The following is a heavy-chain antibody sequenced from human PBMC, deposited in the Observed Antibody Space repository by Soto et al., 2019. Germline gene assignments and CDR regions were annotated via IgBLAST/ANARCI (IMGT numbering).Heavy chain of an antibody. D-gene: IGHD3-3*01. J-gene: IGHJ4*02. CDR2: IYHSGST. CDR1: GGSISSSNW. Sequence: SETLSLTCAVSGGSISSSNWWSWFRQPPGKGLEWIGEIYHSGSTYYNPSLKSRVTISVDTSKNQFSLKLSSVTAADTAVYYCARGSGYDFWSGYQTMYYFDYWGQGTLVTVSS. V-gene: IGHV4-4*02. CDR3: ARGSGYDFWSGYQTMYYFDY.